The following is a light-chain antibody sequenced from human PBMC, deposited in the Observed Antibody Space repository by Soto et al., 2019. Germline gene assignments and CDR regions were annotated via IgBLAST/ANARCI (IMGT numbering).Light chain of an antibody. CDR2: DAS. CDR3: QQYNSYSWT. V-gene: IGKV1-5*01. J-gene: IGKJ1*01. Sequence: DIQITQSPSTLSASVGDRVTITCRASQSISSWLAWYQQKPGKAPKLLIYDASSLASGVRSRFSGSGSGTEFTLTISSLQPDDFATYYCQQYNSYSWTFGQGTKVDIK. CDR1: QSISSW.